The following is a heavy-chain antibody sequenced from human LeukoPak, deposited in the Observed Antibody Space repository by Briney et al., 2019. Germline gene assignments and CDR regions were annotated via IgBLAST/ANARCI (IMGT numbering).Heavy chain of an antibody. CDR1: GYTFISYA. V-gene: IGHV7-4-1*02. CDR2: INTNTGNP. CDR3: GRDPKLGIRGYTYGYIDY. Sequence: APVKVSCKTSGYTFISYAMNWVRQAPGQGLEWMGWINTNTGNPTYAQGFTGRYVFSLDTSVSTAYLQISGLKADDTAVYYCGRDPKLGIRGYTYGYIDYWGQGTLVTVSS. D-gene: IGHD5-18*01. J-gene: IGHJ4*02.